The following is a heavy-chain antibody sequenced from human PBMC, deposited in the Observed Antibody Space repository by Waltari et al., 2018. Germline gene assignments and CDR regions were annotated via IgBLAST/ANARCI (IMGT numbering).Heavy chain of an antibody. D-gene: IGHD2-2*01. CDR2: VYSSGTT. CDR3: ARNYALNWFDS. J-gene: IGHJ5*01. CDR1: GGSISSGIYY. V-gene: IGHV4-61*09. Sequence: QVQLQESGPGSVKPSQTLSLTCTVSGGSISSGIYYWSWIRQPAGKGLEWIGYVYSSGTTNYNPSLKSRVAISVETSKNQFSLKVNSVTAADTAMYYCARNYALNWFDSWGRGTLVTVSS.